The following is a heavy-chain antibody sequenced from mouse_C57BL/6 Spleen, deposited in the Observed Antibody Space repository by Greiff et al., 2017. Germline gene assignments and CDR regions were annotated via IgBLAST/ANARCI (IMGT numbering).Heavy chain of an antibody. J-gene: IGHJ4*01. D-gene: IGHD2-4*01. Sequence: QVQLQQSGAELMKPGASVKLSCKATGYTFTGYWIEWVKQRPGHGLEWIGEILPGSGSAKHNEQFKGKATFTADTSSNTAYMQLSSLTTEYSAIYYCARDDYGRAMDYWGQGTSVTVSS. CDR1: GYTFTGYW. CDR2: ILPGSGSA. CDR3: ARDDYGRAMDY. V-gene: IGHV1-9*01.